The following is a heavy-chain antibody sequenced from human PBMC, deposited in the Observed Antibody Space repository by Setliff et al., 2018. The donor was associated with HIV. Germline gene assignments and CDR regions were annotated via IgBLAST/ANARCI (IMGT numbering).Heavy chain of an antibody. D-gene: IGHD6-13*01. CDR2: IYHSGNT. CDR3: ATIAAAGLDAFDI. Sequence: PSETLSLTCAVSGYSISSGYYWGWIRQPPGKGLEWIGSIYHSGNTYYNPSLKSRVTMSLDTSKNQFSLKLNSVTAADTAVYYCATIAAAGLDAFDIWGQRTMVTVS. CDR1: GYSISSGYY. V-gene: IGHV4-38-2*01. J-gene: IGHJ3*02.